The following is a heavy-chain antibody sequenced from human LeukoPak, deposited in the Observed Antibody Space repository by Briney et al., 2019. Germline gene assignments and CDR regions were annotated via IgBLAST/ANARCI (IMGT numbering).Heavy chain of an antibody. CDR3: ARPMSIATAGNYYYGMDV. CDR2: IVTGRDK. CDR1: GFTLSSYT. D-gene: IGHD6-13*01. J-gene: IGHJ6*02. V-gene: IGHV3-21*01. Sequence: PGGSLRLSCEASGFTLSSYTINWVRQAPGKGPEWVSSIVTGRDKHYADTVRGRFTISGDSAKNSLYLQMDSLRAEDTAVYYCARPMSIATAGNYYYGMDVWGQGTTVTVSS.